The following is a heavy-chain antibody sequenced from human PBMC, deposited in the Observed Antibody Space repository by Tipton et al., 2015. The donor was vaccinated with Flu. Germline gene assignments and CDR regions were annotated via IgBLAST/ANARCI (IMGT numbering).Heavy chain of an antibody. CDR2: IYYSGST. J-gene: IGHJ4*02. V-gene: IGHV4-59*01. CDR3: ARDSYGDYEVFES. D-gene: IGHD4-17*01. Sequence: TLSLTCTVSGGSISSYYWCWIRQPPGKGLEWIGYIYYSGSTNYNPSLKSRITISVETSKNQFSLKLSSVTAADTAVYYCARDSYGDYEVFESWGQGTLVPVSS. CDR1: GGSISSYY.